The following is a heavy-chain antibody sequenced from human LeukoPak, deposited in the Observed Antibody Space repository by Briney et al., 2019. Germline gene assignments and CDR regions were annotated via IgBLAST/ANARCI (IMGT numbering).Heavy chain of an antibody. CDR3: ATDLMGYYGSGDLRGY. J-gene: IGHJ4*02. D-gene: IGHD3-10*01. Sequence: ASVKVSCKVSGYTLTELSMHWVRQAPGKGLEWMGGFDPEDGETIYAQKFQGRVTMTEDTSTDTAYMELSSLRSEDTAVYYCATDLMGYYGSGDLRGYWGQGTLVTVSS. V-gene: IGHV1-24*01. CDR1: GYTLTELS. CDR2: FDPEDGET.